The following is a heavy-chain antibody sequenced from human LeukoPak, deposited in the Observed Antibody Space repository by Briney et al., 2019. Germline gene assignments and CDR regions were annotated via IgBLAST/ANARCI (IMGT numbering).Heavy chain of an antibody. Sequence: PGRSLRLSCAASGFTFSSYGMHWVRQAPGKGLEWVAVIWYDGSNKYYADSVKGRFTISRDNSKNTLYLQMNSLRAEDTAVYYCAKDLLSSTQSGYWGQGTLVTVSS. CDR3: AKDLLSSTQSGY. J-gene: IGHJ4*02. CDR2: IWYDGSNK. D-gene: IGHD6-6*01. V-gene: IGHV3-33*06. CDR1: GFTFSSYG.